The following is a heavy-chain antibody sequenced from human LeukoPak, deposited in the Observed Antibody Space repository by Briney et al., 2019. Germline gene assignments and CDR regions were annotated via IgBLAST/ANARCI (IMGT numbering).Heavy chain of an antibody. CDR1: GFSFSTYS. J-gene: IGHJ4*02. CDR3: ARAGAVAAIY. D-gene: IGHD6-19*01. CDR2: ISDSSRTI. V-gene: IGHV3-48*01. Sequence: GGSLRLSCAASGFSFSTYSMNWVRQGPGKGLVWVSYISDSSRTIHYADSVKGRFTISRDNAKNSLYLQMNSLRAEDTAVYYCARAGAVAAIYWGQGTLVTVSS.